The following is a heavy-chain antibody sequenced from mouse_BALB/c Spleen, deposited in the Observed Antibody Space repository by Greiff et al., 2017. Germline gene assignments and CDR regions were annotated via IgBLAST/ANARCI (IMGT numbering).Heavy chain of an antibody. CDR1: GFSLTSYG. Sequence: VQRVESGPGLVQPSQSLSITCTVSGFSLTSYGVHWVRQSPGKGLEWLGVIWSGGSTDYNAAFISRLSISKDNSKSQVFFKMNSLQANDTAIFYCARNRGYGNYEYAMDYWGQGTSVTVSS. J-gene: IGHJ4*01. CDR3: ARNRGYGNYEYAMDY. CDR2: IWSGGST. D-gene: IGHD2-10*02. V-gene: IGHV2-2*02.